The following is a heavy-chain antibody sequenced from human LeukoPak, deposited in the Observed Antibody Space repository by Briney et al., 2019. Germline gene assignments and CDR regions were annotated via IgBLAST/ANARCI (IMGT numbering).Heavy chain of an antibody. CDR3: ARFLSSGSYFFDY. J-gene: IGHJ4*02. D-gene: IGHD3-10*01. CDR1: GGSISSYY. CDR2: IYYSGST. V-gene: IGHV4-59*12. Sequence: SETLSLTCTVSGGSISSYYWSWIRQPPGKGLEWIGYIYYSGSTNYNPSLKSRVTISVDTSKNQFSLKLSSVTAADTAVYYCARFLSSGSYFFDYWGQGTLVTVSS.